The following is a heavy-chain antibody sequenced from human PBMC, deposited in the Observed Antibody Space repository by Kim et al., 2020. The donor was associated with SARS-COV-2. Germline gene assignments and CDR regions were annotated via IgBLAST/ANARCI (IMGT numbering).Heavy chain of an antibody. J-gene: IGHJ5*02. Sequence: KSRLTISVDTSKNQFSLKLSSVTAADTAVYYCARGGCSSTSCYWMNWFDPWGQGTLVTVSS. V-gene: IGHV4-59*09. D-gene: IGHD2-2*01. CDR3: ARGGCSSTSCYWMNWFDP.